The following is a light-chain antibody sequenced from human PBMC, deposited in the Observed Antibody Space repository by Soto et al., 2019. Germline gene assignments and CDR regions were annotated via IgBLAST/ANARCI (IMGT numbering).Light chain of an antibody. J-gene: IGKJ5*01. CDR3: QQYGTSSIT. V-gene: IGKV3-20*01. Sequence: EVVLTQSPGTLCLSPGERATLSYRASQSLNSNYLAWYQQKPGQAPRLLIYGASNRATGIPDRFSGSGSGTDFALTISRLEPEDFAVYYCQQYGTSSITFGQGTRLEI. CDR1: QSLNSNY. CDR2: GAS.